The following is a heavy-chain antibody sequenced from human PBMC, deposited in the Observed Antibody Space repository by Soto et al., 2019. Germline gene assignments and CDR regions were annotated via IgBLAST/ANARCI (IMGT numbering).Heavy chain of an antibody. CDR3: ARVGISSSYYYYYMVV. CDR1: GVTFSSYA. CDR2: ISYDGSNK. D-gene: IGHD6-6*01. J-gene: IGHJ6*03. Sequence: GGSLRLSCAASGVTFSSYAMHWVRQAPGKGLEWVAVISYDGSNKYYADSLKVRFTISTDNSKNTLYLQMNSLRAEDTAVYYCARVGISSSYYYYYMVVWGKGTTVTVSS. V-gene: IGHV3-30*04.